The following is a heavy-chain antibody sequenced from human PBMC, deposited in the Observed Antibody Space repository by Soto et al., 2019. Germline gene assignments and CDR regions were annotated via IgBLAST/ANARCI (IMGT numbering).Heavy chain of an antibody. J-gene: IGHJ6*03. CDR2: IYSGGST. CDR3: ARDYYDYIWGSYRPGDYYMDV. CDR1: GFTVSSNY. Sequence: GGSLRLSCAASGFTVSSNYMSWVRQAPGKGLEWVSVIYSGGSTYYADSVKGRFTISRHNSKNTLYLQMNSLRAEDTAVYYCARDYYDYIWGSYRPGDYYMDVWGKGTTVTVSS. D-gene: IGHD3-16*02. V-gene: IGHV3-53*04.